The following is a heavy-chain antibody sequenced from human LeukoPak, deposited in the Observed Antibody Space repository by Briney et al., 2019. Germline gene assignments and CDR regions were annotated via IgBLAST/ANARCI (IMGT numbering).Heavy chain of an antibody. CDR2: IRYDGSKK. V-gene: IGHV3-30*02. J-gene: IGHJ6*03. Sequence: GGSLRLSCAASGFTFTNYGMHWVRQAPGKGLEWVAFIRYDGSKKYYADSVKGRFTISRDNSKNTLFLQMNSLRAEDTAVYYCGRYGLGYYYMDVWGKGTTVTVSS. CDR1: GFTFTNYG. D-gene: IGHD6-19*01. CDR3: GRYGLGYYYMDV.